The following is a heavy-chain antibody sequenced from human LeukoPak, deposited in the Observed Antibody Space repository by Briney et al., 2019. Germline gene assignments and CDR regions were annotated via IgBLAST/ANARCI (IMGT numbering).Heavy chain of an antibody. J-gene: IGHJ6*03. D-gene: IGHD3-10*01. V-gene: IGHV4-34*01. CDR1: GGSFSGYY. CDR3: ARGHVGGSGSYSTRYYYYYYYMDV. Sequence: PSETLSLTCAVYGGSFSGYYWSWIRQPPGKGLEWIGEINHSGSTNYNPSLKSRVTVSVDTSKNQFPLKLSSVTAADTAVYYCARGHVGGSGSYSTRYYYYYYYMDVWGKGTTVTVSS. CDR2: INHSGST.